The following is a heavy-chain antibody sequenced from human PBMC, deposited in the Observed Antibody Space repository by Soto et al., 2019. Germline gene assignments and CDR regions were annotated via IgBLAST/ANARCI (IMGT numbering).Heavy chain of an antibody. J-gene: IGHJ4*02. D-gene: IGHD3-10*01. CDR2: ISYDGSNK. Sequence: QVQLVESGGGVVQPGRSLRLSCAASGFTFSSYGMHWVRQAPGKGLEWVAVISYDGSNKYYAVSVKGRFTISRDNSKNTLYLQMNSLRAEDTAVYYCAKDFSDLNDYWGQGTLVTVSS. CDR1: GFTFSSYG. CDR3: AKDFSDLNDY. V-gene: IGHV3-30*18.